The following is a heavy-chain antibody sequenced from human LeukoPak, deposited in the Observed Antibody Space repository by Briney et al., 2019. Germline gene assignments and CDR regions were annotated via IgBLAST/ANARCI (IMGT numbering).Heavy chain of an antibody. CDR2: TDRGGRT. J-gene: IGHJ4*02. CDR1: GGSFSGYS. Sequence: PSETLSLTCAVYGGSFSGYSWTWIRQPPGKGLEWIGETDRGGRTTYNPSLKSRVTILVDTSKNQFSLKLSSVTAADTAVYYCARGPDGSGSYYNALIDYWGQGTLVTVSS. V-gene: IGHV4-34*01. CDR3: ARGPDGSGSYYNALIDY. D-gene: IGHD3-10*01.